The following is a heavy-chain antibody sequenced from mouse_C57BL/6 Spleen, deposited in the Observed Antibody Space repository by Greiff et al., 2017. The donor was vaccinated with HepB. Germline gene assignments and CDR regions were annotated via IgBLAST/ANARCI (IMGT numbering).Heavy chain of an antibody. V-gene: IGHV1-7*01. D-gene: IGHD1-1*01. J-gene: IGHJ4*01. CDR3: TRMDGSSSYAMDY. CDR2: INPSSGYT. Sequence: QVQLQQSGAELAKPGASVKLSCKASGYTFTSYWMHWVKQRPGQGLEWIGYINPSSGYTKYNQKFKDKATLTADKSSSTAYMQLSSLTYEDSAVYYCTRMDGSSSYAMDYWGQGTSVTVSS. CDR1: GYTFTSYW.